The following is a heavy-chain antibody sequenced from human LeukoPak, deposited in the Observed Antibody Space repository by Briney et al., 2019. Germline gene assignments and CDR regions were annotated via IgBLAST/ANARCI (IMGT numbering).Heavy chain of an antibody. CDR2: INPNSGGT. J-gene: IGHJ4*02. CDR1: GYTFTGYY. CDR3: ARGAVAANYFDY. D-gene: IGHD6-19*01. Sequence: ASVKVSCKASGYTFTGYYMHWVRQAPGQGREWMGWINPNSGGTNYAQKFQGRVTMTRDTSISTAYMELSRLRSDDTAVYYCARGAVAANYFDYWGQGTLVTVSS. V-gene: IGHV1-2*02.